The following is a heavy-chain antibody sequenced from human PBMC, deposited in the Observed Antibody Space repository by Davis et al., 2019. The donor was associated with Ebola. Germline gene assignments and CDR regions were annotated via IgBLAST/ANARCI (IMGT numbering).Heavy chain of an antibody. V-gene: IGHV3-7*01. D-gene: IGHD3-3*01. CDR3: ARGDYDFWSGYYHNWFDP. CDR1: GFTFSSYW. J-gene: IGHJ5*02. CDR2: IKQDGSEK. Sequence: GESLKISCAASGFTFSSYWMSWVRQAPGKGLEWVANIKQDGSEKYYADSVKGRFTISRDNAKNSLYLQMNSLRAEDTAVYYCARGDYDFWSGYYHNWFDPWGQGTLVTVSS.